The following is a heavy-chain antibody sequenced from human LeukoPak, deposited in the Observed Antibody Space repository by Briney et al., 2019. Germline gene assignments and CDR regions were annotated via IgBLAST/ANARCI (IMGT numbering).Heavy chain of an antibody. Sequence: ASVKVSCKASGYTFTGYYMHWVRQAPGQGLEWMGWINPNSGGTNYAQKFQGRVTMTRDTSTSTVYMELSSLRSEDTAVYYCERGGDGYSYFDYWGQGALVTVSS. CDR3: ERGGDGYSYFDY. CDR1: GYTFTGYY. CDR2: INPNSGGT. V-gene: IGHV1-2*02. D-gene: IGHD5-24*01. J-gene: IGHJ4*02.